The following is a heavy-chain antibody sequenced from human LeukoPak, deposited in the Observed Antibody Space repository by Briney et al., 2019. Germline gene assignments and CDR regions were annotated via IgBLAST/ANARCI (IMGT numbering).Heavy chain of an antibody. D-gene: IGHD3-22*01. V-gene: IGHV1-69*04. J-gene: IGHJ6*02. CDR3: ARSMIVAGSDYYYYGMDV. Sequence: SVKVSCKASGGTFSSYAISWVRQAPGQGLEGMGRISPILGIANYAQKFQGRVTITADKSTSTAYMELSSLRSEDTAVYYCARSMIVAGSDYYYYGMDVWGQGTTVTVSS. CDR1: GGTFSSYA. CDR2: ISPILGIA.